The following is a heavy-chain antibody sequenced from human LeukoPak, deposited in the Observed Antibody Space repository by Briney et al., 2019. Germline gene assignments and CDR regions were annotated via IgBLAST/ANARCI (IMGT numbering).Heavy chain of an antibody. CDR3: AGRGISFTSGRTFDS. J-gene: IGHJ4*02. CDR2: ISGSAGTT. Sequence: GGSLRLSCAAPGFTFSNYSMSWVRQAPGKGLEWVSVISGSAGTTYYADSVKGRFTISRDNSKNTLYLQMNSRRAEDTALYYCAGRGISFTSGRTFDSWGQGTLVTVSS. CDR1: GFTFSNYS. D-gene: IGHD5-12*01. V-gene: IGHV3-23*01.